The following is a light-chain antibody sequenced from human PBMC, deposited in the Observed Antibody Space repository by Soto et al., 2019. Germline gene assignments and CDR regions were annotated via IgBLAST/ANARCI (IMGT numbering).Light chain of an antibody. CDR3: QHYNNWPPWT. CDR2: GAS. Sequence: EIVLMQSPGTLSLSPGEGATLSCRASQSVNNNLAWYQQKPGQAPRLLIYGASTRVTGVPARFSGSGSGTEFILIISSLQSEDFAVYYCQHYNNWPPWTFGQGTKVEIK. CDR1: QSVNNN. V-gene: IGKV3-15*01. J-gene: IGKJ1*01.